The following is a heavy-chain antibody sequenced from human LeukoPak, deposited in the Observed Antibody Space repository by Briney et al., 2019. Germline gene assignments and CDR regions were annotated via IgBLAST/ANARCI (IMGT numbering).Heavy chain of an antibody. CDR2: INPNSGGT. Sequence: GASVKVSCKASGYTFTGYYMHWVRQAPGQGLEWMGWINPNSGGTNYAQKFQGRVTMTRDTSISTAYMELSRLRSDDTAVYYCASMTTVTLFYYYYGMDVWGQGTTVTVSS. J-gene: IGHJ6*02. V-gene: IGHV1-2*02. D-gene: IGHD4-17*01. CDR1: GYTFTGYY. CDR3: ASMTTVTLFYYYYGMDV.